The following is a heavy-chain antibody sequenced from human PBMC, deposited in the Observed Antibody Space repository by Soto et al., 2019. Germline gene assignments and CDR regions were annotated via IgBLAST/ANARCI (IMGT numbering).Heavy chain of an antibody. V-gene: IGHV1-18*04. D-gene: IGHD3-10*01. J-gene: IGHJ4*02. Sequence: ASVKGSCKASGYTFRSFGVSWVRQSPGQGPEWMGWISGYNEKTKYAQKVQDRVIMTTDTSTNTAYMELRSLRSDDAAVYYSAREKRLDDFALGSRAYWGLG. CDR3: AREKRLDDFALGSRAY. CDR1: GYTFRSFG. CDR2: ISGYNEKT.